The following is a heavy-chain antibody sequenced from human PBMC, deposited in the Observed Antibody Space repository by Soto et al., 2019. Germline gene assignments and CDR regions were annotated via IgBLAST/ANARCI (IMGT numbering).Heavy chain of an antibody. CDR3: VRDFGSSSEGGMDV. J-gene: IGHJ6*02. D-gene: IGHD6-6*01. CDR2: IYSGGIT. V-gene: IGHV3-53*01. Sequence: LRLSCAASGFTVSGNYMSWVRQAPGKGLEWVSVIYSGGITFYADSVKGRFTISRDNSKNTLYLQMNNLRGEDTAVYYCVRDFGSSSEGGMDVWGQGTTVTVSS. CDR1: GFTVSGNY.